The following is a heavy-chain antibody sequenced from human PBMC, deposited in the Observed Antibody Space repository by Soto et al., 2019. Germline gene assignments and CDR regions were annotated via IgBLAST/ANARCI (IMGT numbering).Heavy chain of an antibody. V-gene: IGHV1-18*01. CDR1: GYTFTTCG. J-gene: IGHJ4*02. Sequence: ASVKVSCKASGYTFTTCGITWVRQAPGQGLEWMGWINTYNAYTNYAQNLQGRVTMTTDTSTSTAYMELRSLRSDDTAMYYCAREAGYSGYPNWGQGTLVTVSS. D-gene: IGHD5-12*01. CDR2: INTYNAYT. CDR3: AREAGYSGYPN.